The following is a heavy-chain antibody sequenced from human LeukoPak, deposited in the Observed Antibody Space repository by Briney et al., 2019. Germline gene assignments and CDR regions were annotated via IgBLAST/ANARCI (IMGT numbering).Heavy chain of an antibody. D-gene: IGHD2-8*02. CDR2: IDPNSGDK. Sequence: ASVKVSCKASGYTFTDYYIHWVRQAPGQGLEWMSWIDPNSGDKRSAQKFLGRLSMTSDTSMRTAYMELSSLRSDDTAIYYCAREFCTGGGKCSKTCDYWGQGTLVTVSS. V-gene: IGHV1-2*02. CDR1: GYTFTDYY. CDR3: AREFCTGGGKCSKTCDY. J-gene: IGHJ4*02.